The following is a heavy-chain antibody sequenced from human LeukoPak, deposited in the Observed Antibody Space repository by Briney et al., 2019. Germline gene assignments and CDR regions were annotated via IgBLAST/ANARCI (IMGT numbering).Heavy chain of an antibody. J-gene: IGHJ4*02. Sequence: GGSLRLSCTASGFTFDDYGMRWVRQAPGKGLEWVSGINWNGGSTGYADSVKGRFTISRDNAKNSLYLQMNSLRAEDTALYYCARVNDSSGYYSAPFDYWGQGTLVTVSS. V-gene: IGHV3-20*04. CDR3: ARVNDSSGYYSAPFDY. D-gene: IGHD3-22*01. CDR2: INWNGGST. CDR1: GFTFDDYG.